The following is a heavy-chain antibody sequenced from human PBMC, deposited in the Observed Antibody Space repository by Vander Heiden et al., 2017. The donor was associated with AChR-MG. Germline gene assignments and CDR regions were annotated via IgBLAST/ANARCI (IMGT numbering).Heavy chain of an antibody. V-gene: IGHV3-48*01. CDR3: ARGRGYSYGYTDY. Sequence: EVQLVESGGGLVQPGGSLTLSWAASGFTFSSYSMNWVRQAPGKGLEWVSYISSSSTIYYADSVKGRFTISRDNAKNSLSLQMDSLRAEDTAVYYCARGRGYSYGYTDYWGQGTLVTVSS. D-gene: IGHD5-18*01. J-gene: IGHJ4*02. CDR1: GFTFSSYS. CDR2: ISSSSTI.